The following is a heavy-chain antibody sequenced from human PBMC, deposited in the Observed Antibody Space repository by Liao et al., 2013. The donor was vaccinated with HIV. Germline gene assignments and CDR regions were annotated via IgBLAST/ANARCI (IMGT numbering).Heavy chain of an antibody. CDR1: GGSFSGYY. CDR2: INHSGST. V-gene: IGHV4-34*01. J-gene: IGHJ4*02. Sequence: QLQLQESGPGLVKPSETLSLTCAVYGGSFSGYYWSWIRQPPGKGLEWIGEINHSGSTNYNPSLKSRVTISVDTSKNQFSLKLSSVTAADTAVYYCARGRPLGLRYFDWSTSYYFDYWGQGTLVTVSS. D-gene: IGHD3-9*01. CDR3: ARGRPLGLRYFDWSTSYYFDY.